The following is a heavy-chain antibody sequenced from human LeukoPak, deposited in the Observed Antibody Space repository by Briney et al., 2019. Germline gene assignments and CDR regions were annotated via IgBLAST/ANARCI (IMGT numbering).Heavy chain of an antibody. CDR2: ISGSGGNT. Sequence: EGSLRLSCAASGFSFSTYGMSWVRQAPGKGLEWVSAISGSGGNTYHADSVKGRFTISRDNSKNTLFLQMNSLRAEDTAVYYCAKCVILTGRYMDVWGKGTTVTISS. J-gene: IGHJ6*03. D-gene: IGHD3-9*01. CDR1: GFSFSTYG. V-gene: IGHV3-23*01. CDR3: AKCVILTGRYMDV.